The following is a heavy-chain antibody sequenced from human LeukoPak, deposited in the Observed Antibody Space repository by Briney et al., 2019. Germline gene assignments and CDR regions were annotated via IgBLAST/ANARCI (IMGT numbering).Heavy chain of an antibody. CDR2: IYYSGST. Sequence: SETLSLTCTVSGGSISTYYWSWIRQPPGKGLEWIGYIYYSGSTNYNPSLKSRVTISVDTSRNQFSLSLSSVTAADTAVYYCARGTVQMGMGERYFDNWGQGTLVTVSP. J-gene: IGHJ4*02. D-gene: IGHD1-1*01. CDR1: GGSISTYY. V-gene: IGHV4-59*01. CDR3: ARGTVQMGMGERYFDN.